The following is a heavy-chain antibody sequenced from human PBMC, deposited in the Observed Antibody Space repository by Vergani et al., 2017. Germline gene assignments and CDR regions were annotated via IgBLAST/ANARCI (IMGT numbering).Heavy chain of an antibody. CDR3: ASCEDYYDSSGYYNY. Sequence: QVQLQQWGAGLLKPSETLSLTCAVYGGSFSGYYWSWIRQPPGKGLEWIGEINHSGSTYYNPSLKSRVTISVDTSKNQFSLKLSSVTAADTAVYYCASCEDYYDSSGYYNYWGQGTLVTVSS. J-gene: IGHJ4*02. CDR2: INHSGST. V-gene: IGHV4-34*01. CDR1: GGSFSGYY. D-gene: IGHD3-22*01.